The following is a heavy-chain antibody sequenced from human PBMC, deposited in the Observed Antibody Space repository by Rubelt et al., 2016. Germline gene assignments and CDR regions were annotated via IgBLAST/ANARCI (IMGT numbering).Heavy chain of an antibody. J-gene: IGHJ4*02. Sequence: GSLRLSCAASGFTFSSYAMSWVRQAPGKGLEWVSAISGSGGSTYYADSVKGRFTLSRDNSKNTMYLQMNSLRAEDTAVYYCAKDRGHPDMTTVTSGVCDYWGQGTLVTVSS. CDR3: AKDRGHPDMTTVTSGVCDY. CDR1: GFTFSSYA. V-gene: IGHV3-23*01. CDR2: ISGSGGST. D-gene: IGHD4-17*01.